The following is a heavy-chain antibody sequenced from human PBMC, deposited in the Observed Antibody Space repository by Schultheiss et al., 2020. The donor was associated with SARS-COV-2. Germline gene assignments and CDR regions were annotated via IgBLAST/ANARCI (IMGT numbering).Heavy chain of an antibody. CDR3: ASLQWLGNYYYYMDV. J-gene: IGHJ6*03. D-gene: IGHD6-19*01. V-gene: IGHV1-2*02. CDR2: INPNSGGT. Sequence: ASVKVSCKASGYIFASYGISWVRQAPGQGLEWMGWINPNSGGTNYAQKFQGRVTMTRDTSISTAYMELSRLRSEDTAVYYCASLQWLGNYYYYMDVWGKGTTVTVSS. CDR1: GYIFASYG.